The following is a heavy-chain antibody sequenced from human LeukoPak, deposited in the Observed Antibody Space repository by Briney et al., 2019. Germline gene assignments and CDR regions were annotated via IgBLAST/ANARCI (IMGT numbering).Heavy chain of an antibody. V-gene: IGHV3-30-3*01. Sequence: PGRSLRLSCAASGFTFSSYAMHWVRQAPGKGLEWVAVISYDGSNKYYADSVKGRFTISRDNSKNTLYLQMSSLRADDTAVYYCARFFFGVNSRALDYWGQGTLVTVSS. CDR3: ARFFFGVNSRALDY. J-gene: IGHJ4*02. CDR1: GFTFSSYA. CDR2: ISYDGSNK. D-gene: IGHD4-23*01.